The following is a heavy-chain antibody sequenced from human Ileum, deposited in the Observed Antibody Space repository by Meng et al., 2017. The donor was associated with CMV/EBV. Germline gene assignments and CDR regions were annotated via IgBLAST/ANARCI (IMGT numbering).Heavy chain of an antibody. CDR1: GFMFSNYD. D-gene: IGHD4-17*01. V-gene: IGHV3-23*01. CDR3: ASHAYGMAKG. J-gene: IGHJ4*02. CDR2: ILGSGDVT. Sequence: EVHRLESGGGVVLPGGSLRLSCVASGFMFSNYDMTWVRQAPGKGLEWVSGILGSGDVTFYADSVKGRFSTSRDNSRNMVFLQMDSLTVDDAAIYYCASHAYGMAKGWGQGALVTVSS.